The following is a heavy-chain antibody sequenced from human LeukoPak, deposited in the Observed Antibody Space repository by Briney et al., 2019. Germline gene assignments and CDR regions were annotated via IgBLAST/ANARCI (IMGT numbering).Heavy chain of an antibody. D-gene: IGHD2-15*01. CDR3: ARGGLVVVVAATPSTTPGLLHWLDP. V-gene: IGHV1-18*01. CDR2: ISAYNGNT. Sequence: GASVNVSCKASGYTFTSYGISWVRRAPGPGLEWMGWISAYNGNTKPAQKGLGKATITTDTSTSTAYMELRSLRSDDTAVYYCARGGLVVVVAATPSTTPGLLHWLDPWGQGTLVSVSS. CDR1: GYTFTSYG. J-gene: IGHJ5*02.